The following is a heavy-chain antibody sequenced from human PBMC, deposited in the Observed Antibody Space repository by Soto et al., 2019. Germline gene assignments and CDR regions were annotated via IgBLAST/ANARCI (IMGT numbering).Heavy chain of an antibody. CDR3: ARDRGATVTTHLGENFDY. Sequence: QVQLVQSGAEVKKPGSSVKVSCKASGGTFSSYAISWVRQAPGQGLEWMGGIIPIFGTANYAQKFQGRVTITADESTITAYMELSSLRSEDTAVYYCARDRGATVTTHLGENFDYWGQGTLVTVSS. CDR1: GGTFSSYA. CDR2: IIPIFGTA. D-gene: IGHD4-17*01. J-gene: IGHJ4*02. V-gene: IGHV1-69*01.